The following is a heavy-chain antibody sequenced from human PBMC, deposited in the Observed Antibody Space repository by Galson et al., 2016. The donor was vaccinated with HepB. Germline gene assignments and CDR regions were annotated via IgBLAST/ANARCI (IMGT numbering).Heavy chain of an antibody. CDR2: ISRGGTYT. V-gene: IGHV3-21*01. D-gene: IGHD3-22*01. CDR3: ASERLDSSGYSYPDAFEI. Sequence: SLRPSCAASGITLRGYAMNWVRQAPGKGLDWVSCISRGGTYTYYADSVKGRFTVSRGNAKNSLYLQMNNLRAEDTALYYCASERLDSSGYSYPDAFEIWGLGTMVTVSS. J-gene: IGHJ3*02. CDR1: GITLRGYA.